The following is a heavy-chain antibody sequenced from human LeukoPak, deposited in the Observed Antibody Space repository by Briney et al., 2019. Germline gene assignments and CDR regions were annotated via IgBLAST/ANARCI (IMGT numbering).Heavy chain of an antibody. J-gene: IGHJ4*02. Sequence: SETLSLTCAVSGGSISNYYWNWIRQPPGKGLEWIGYIYYSGSSNYNPSLKSRVTISVDTSKNQFSLKVNSVTAADTAVYFCARLSRGSSAGFDYWGQGILVTVSS. CDR2: IYYSGSS. CDR3: ARLSRGSSAGFDY. V-gene: IGHV4-59*01. CDR1: GGSISNYY. D-gene: IGHD6-6*01.